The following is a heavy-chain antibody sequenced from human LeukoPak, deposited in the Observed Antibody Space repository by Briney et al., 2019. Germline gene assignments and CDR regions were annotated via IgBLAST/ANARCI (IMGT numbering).Heavy chain of an antibody. V-gene: IGHV3-23*01. CDR2: ISGSGGST. Sequence: GGSLRLSCAASGFTFSIYAMSWVRQAPGKGLEWVSAISGSGGSTYYADSVKGRFTISRDNSKNTLYLQMNSLRAEDTAVYYCAKDRLGAKAFDYWGQGTLVTVSS. CDR3: AKDRLGAKAFDY. J-gene: IGHJ4*02. CDR1: GFTFSIYA. D-gene: IGHD1-26*01.